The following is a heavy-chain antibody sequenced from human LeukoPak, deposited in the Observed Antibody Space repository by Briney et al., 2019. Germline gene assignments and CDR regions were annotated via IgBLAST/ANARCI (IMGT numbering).Heavy chain of an antibody. V-gene: IGHV1-24*01. D-gene: IGHD2-2*01. CDR2: FDPEDGET. Sequence: ASVKVSCKVSGYTLTELSMHWVRQAPGKGLEWMGGFDPEDGETIYAQKFQGRVTMIEDTSTDTAYMELSSLRSEDTAVYYCATEGSRTFPWGQGTLVTVSS. CDR1: GYTLTELS. CDR3: ATEGSRTFP. J-gene: IGHJ5*02.